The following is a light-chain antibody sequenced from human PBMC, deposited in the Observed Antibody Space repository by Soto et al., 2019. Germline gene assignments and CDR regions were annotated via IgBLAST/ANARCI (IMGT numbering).Light chain of an antibody. V-gene: IGLV1-51*01. CDR3: GSWDSSRSAYV. J-gene: IGLJ1*01. Sequence: QSVMTQPPSVSAAPGQKVTISCSASSANIGGNSVSWYQQLPGTAPKLLIYDDNKRPAGIPDRFSGSKSGTSATLGITGFQTGDDADYYCGSWDSSRSAYVFGTGTKLTVL. CDR2: DDN. CDR1: SANIGGNS.